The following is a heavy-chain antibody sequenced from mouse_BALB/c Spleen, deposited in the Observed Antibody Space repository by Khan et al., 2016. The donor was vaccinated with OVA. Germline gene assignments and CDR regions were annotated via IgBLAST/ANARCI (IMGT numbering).Heavy chain of an antibody. J-gene: IGHJ1*01. CDR2: IHYSGST. CDR3: ARSGTTVVAYWYFDV. Sequence: EVQLQESGPDLVKPSQSLSLTCTVTGYSITSGYSWHWIRQFPGNKLEWMGYIHYSGSTNYNPSLKSRISITRDTSKNQFFLHVNSVTTEDTATYYCARSGTTVVAYWYFDVWGAGTTVTVSS. CDR1: GYSITSGYS. D-gene: IGHD1-1*01. V-gene: IGHV3-1*02.